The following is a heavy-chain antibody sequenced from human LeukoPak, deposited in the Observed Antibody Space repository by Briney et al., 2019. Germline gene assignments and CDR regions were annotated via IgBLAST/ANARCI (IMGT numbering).Heavy chain of an antibody. CDR2: ISYDGSTK. D-gene: IGHD6-19*01. Sequence: GGSLRLSCAASGFTFSSYGMHWVRQAPGKGLEWVAVISYDGSTKYYADSVKGRFTISRDNSKNTLYLQMNSLRAEDTAVYYCARDVHSSGWEFDYWGQGALVTVSS. CDR1: GFTFSSYG. J-gene: IGHJ4*02. V-gene: IGHV3-33*01. CDR3: ARDVHSSGWEFDY.